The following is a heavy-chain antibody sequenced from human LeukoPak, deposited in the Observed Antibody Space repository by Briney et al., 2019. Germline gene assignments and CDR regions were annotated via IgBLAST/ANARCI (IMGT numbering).Heavy chain of an antibody. CDR2: INHSGST. J-gene: IGHJ5*02. V-gene: IGHV4-34*01. D-gene: IGHD3-22*01. CDR3: ARVGGRKYYYDSSGYDWFDP. CDR1: GGSFSGYY. Sequence: SETLSLTCAVYGGSFSGYYWSWIRQPPGKGPEWIGEINHSGSTNYNPSLKSRVTISVDTSKNQFSLKLSSVTAADTGVYYCARVGGRKYYYDSSGYDWFDPWGQGTLVTVSS.